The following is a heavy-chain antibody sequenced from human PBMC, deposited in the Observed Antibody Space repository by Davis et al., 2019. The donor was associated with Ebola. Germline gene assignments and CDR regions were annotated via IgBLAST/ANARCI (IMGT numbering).Heavy chain of an antibody. J-gene: IGHJ4*02. D-gene: IGHD6-19*01. CDR1: GGSFSGYY. Sequence: PSETLSLTCAVYGGSFSGYYLTWTRHSPGKGLEWIGEINHSGRPNYNPSLKSRVTTSLDTSKNQFSLKLSSVTAADTAIYYGAGIRGQWLEDWGKGTLVTVSS. CDR3: AGIRGQWLED. CDR2: INHSGRP. V-gene: IGHV4-34*01.